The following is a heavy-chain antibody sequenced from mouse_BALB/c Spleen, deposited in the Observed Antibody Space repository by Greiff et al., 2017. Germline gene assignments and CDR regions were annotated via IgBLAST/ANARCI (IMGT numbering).Heavy chain of an antibody. CDR1: GYSITSGYY. J-gene: IGHJ2*01. CDR3: ARVGDYGSRDDY. V-gene: IGHV3-6*02. D-gene: IGHD1-1*01. Sequence: ESGPGLVKPSQSLSLTCSVTGYSITSGYYWNWIRQFPGNKLEWMGYISYDGSNNYNPSLKNRISITRDTSKNQFFLKLNSVTTEDTATYYCARVGDYGSRDDYWGQGTTLTVSS. CDR2: ISYDGSN.